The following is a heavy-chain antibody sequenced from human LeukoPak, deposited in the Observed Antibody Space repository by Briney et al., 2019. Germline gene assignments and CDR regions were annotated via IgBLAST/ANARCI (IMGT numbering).Heavy chain of an antibody. V-gene: IGHV4-59*01. CDR3: ARVNWSGYDFRGAFDI. D-gene: IGHD5-12*01. CDR2: IYYSGST. CDR1: GGSISSYY. J-gene: IGHJ3*02. Sequence: SETLSLTCTVSGGSISSYYWSWIRQPPGKGLEWIGYIYYSGSTNYNPSLKSRVTISVDTSKNQFSLKLSSVTAADTAVYYCARVNWSGYDFRGAFDIWGQGTMVTVSS.